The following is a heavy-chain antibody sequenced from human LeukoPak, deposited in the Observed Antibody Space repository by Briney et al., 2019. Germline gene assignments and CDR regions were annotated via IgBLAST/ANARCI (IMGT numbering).Heavy chain of an antibody. Sequence: SETLSLTCAVYGGSFSGYYWSWIRQPPGKGLEWLGEINHSGSTNYNPSLKSRVTISVDTSKNQFSLKLSSVTAADTAVYYCARGSVKESYNFDYWGQGTLVTVSS. D-gene: IGHD5-24*01. CDR3: ARGSVKESYNFDY. CDR1: GGSFSGYY. CDR2: INHSGST. J-gene: IGHJ4*02. V-gene: IGHV4-34*01.